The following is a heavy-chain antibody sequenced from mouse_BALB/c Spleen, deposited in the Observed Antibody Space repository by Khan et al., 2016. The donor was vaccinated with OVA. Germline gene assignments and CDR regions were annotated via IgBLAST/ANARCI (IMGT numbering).Heavy chain of an antibody. Sequence: VQLQESGPGLVQPSQSLSITCTVSGFSLNNYSVHWVRQSPGKGLEWLGVIWSAGSTDYNAAFISSMTISKDNSRNQIFFRMNSLQPNDTAIYYCARRGYDYGRGALFAYWGQGTLVTVSA. CDR1: GFSLNNYS. CDR2: IWSAGST. D-gene: IGHD2-4*01. J-gene: IGHJ3*01. V-gene: IGHV2-2*02. CDR3: ARRGYDYGRGALFAY.